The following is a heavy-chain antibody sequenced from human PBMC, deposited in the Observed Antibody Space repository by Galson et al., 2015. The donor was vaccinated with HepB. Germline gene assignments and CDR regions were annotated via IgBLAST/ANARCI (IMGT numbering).Heavy chain of an antibody. CDR1: GFTFSSYA. CDR3: ACRGYSYGLRGNHDAFDI. D-gene: IGHD5-18*01. J-gene: IGHJ3*02. V-gene: IGHV3-23*01. CDR2: ISGSGGST. Sequence: SLRLSCAASGFTFSSYAMSWVRQAPGKGLEWVSAISGSGGSTYYADSVKGRFTISRDNSKNTLYLQMNSLRAEDTAVYYCACRGYSYGLRGNHDAFDIWGQGTMVTVSS.